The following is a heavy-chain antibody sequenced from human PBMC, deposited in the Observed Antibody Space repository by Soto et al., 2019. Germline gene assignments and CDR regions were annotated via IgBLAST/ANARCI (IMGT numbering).Heavy chain of an antibody. CDR2: ISSSSSYI. J-gene: IGHJ3*02. CDR1: GFTFSSYS. D-gene: IGHD3-3*01. V-gene: IGHV3-21*01. Sequence: PGGSLRLSCAASGFTFSSYSMNWVRQAPGKGLEWVSSISSSSSYIYYADSVKGRFTISRDNAKNSLYLQMNSLRAEDTAAYYCARVVGVYYDFWSGYSGGAAFDIWGQGTMVTVSS. CDR3: ARVVGVYYDFWSGYSGGAAFDI.